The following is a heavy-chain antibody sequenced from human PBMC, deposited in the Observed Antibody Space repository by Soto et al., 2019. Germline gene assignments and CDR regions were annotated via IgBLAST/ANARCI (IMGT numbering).Heavy chain of an antibody. J-gene: IGHJ4*02. CDR2: IYYSGST. Sequence: SETLSLTCTVSGGSISSYYWSWIRQPPGKGLEWIGYIYYSGSTNYNPSLKSRVTISVDTSKNQFSLKLSSVTAADTAVYYCARVIVGSSELGPPFDYWGQGTLVTVSS. D-gene: IGHD6-6*01. V-gene: IGHV4-59*01. CDR3: ARVIVGSSELGPPFDY. CDR1: GGSISSYY.